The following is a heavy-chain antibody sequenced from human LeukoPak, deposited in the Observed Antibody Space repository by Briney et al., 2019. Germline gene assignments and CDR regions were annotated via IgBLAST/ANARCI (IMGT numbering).Heavy chain of an antibody. D-gene: IGHD3-16*01. CDR2: ISASGHYT. J-gene: IGHJ6*03. CDR3: AKDGSWGDYYFYFYIDV. Sequence: GGSLRLSCEVSGFTFGNSAMSWVRQAPGKGLEWISGISASGHYTYTADSLKGRFSISRDNSKNTLYLQMNSLRAEDTALYYCAKDGSWGDYYFYFYIDVWGKGTTVTVSS. V-gene: IGHV3-23*01. CDR1: GFTFGNSA.